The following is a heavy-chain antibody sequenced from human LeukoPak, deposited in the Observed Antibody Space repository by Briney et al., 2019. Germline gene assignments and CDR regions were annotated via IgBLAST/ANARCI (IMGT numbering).Heavy chain of an antibody. Sequence: GGSLRLSCAASGFTFRSYGMSWIRQPPGKGLEWVSAINGGNSDTNYAESVKGRFTISRDNSGNTLYLQMNSLRAEDTAVYYCAKDLLRWAFDYWGQGTLVTVSS. CDR1: GFTFRSYG. CDR3: AKDLLRWAFDY. D-gene: IGHD2-15*01. V-gene: IGHV3-23*01. J-gene: IGHJ4*02. CDR2: INGGNSDT.